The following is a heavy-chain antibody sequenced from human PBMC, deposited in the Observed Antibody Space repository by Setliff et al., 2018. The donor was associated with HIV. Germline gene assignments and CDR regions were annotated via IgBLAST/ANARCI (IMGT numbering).Heavy chain of an antibody. CDR3: ARVYPQYDSSGYYSY. CDR1: GGSISSHY. V-gene: IGHV4-59*11. J-gene: IGHJ4*02. Sequence: TSETLSLTCTVSGGSISSHYWSWIRQPPGKGLEWIGSIYYSGSTNYNPSLKSRVTISVDTSKNQFSLKLSSVTAADTAVYYCARVYPQYDSSGYYSYWGQGTLVTVSS. CDR2: IYYSGST. D-gene: IGHD3-22*01.